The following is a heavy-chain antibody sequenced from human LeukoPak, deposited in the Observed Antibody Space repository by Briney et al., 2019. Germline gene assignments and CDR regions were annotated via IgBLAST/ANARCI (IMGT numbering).Heavy chain of an antibody. CDR1: GFTFSSHW. CDR2: INEDGSTT. CDR3: VRDLGGRSGH. Sequence: GSLRLSCAASGFTFSSHWMHWVRQAPGKGVVWVSRINEDGSTTNYADSVKGRSTIFRDNAKNTLYLQMNSLRAEGTAVYYCVRDLGGRSGHWGQGTLVTVSS. D-gene: IGHD1-26*01. J-gene: IGHJ4*02. V-gene: IGHV3-74*01.